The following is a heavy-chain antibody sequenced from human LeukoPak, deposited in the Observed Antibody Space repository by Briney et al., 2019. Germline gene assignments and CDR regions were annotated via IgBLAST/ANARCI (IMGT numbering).Heavy chain of an antibody. Sequence: SVKVSCKASGGTFSSYAISWVRQAPGQGLEWMGRIIPIFGTANFAQKFQGRVTITTDESTSTAYMDLSSLRSEDTAVYHCARDLAGDYASLDYWGQGTLVTVSS. CDR2: IIPIFGTA. CDR3: ARDLAGDYASLDY. J-gene: IGHJ4*02. CDR1: GGTFSSYA. D-gene: IGHD4-17*01. V-gene: IGHV1-69*05.